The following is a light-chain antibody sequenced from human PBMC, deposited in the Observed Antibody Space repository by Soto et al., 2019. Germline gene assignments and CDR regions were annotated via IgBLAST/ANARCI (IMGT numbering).Light chain of an antibody. CDR3: SSYTSSSTPWV. Sequence: QSVLTQPASVSGSPGQSITISCTGTSSDVVGYNYVSWYQQHPGKAPKLMIYEVSNRPSGVSNRFSGSKSGNTASLTISGLQAEDEADCYCSSYTSSSTPWVFGGGTKLTVL. CDR1: SSDVVGYNY. CDR2: EVS. J-gene: IGLJ3*02. V-gene: IGLV2-14*01.